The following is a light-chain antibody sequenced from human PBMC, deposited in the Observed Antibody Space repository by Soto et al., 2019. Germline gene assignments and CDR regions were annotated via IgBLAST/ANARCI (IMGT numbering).Light chain of an antibody. CDR2: EVR. V-gene: IGLV2-14*01. CDR1: SSDVGSYNY. Sequence: QSALTQPASVSGSPGQSITNSCTGTSSDVGSYNYVSWYQQHPGKAPKLMIYEVRNRPSGVSDRFSGSKSGKTASLTIFGLQAEDEADYYCSSYTTSTTQVFGGGTKLTVL. CDR3: SSYTTSTTQV. J-gene: IGLJ2*01.